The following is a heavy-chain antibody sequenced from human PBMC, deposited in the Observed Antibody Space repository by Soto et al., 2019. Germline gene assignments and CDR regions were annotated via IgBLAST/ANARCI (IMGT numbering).Heavy chain of an antibody. CDR1: GFTFSGYA. V-gene: IGHV3-23*01. CDR3: AKAALYSSTWETGKGYFDY. D-gene: IGHD6-13*01. CDR2: ISGGGDDT. Sequence: EVQLLESGGGLVQPGGSLRLSCAGTGFTFSGYALSWVRQAPGKGLEWVSAISGGGDDTYYAGSVKGRFTISRDNSKNTLVLQMHTLRAEDTAVYYCAKAALYSSTWETGKGYFDYWGQGTLVTVSS. J-gene: IGHJ4*02.